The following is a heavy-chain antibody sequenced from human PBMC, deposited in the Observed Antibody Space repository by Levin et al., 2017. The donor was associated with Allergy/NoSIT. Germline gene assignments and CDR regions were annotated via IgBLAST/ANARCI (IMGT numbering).Heavy chain of an antibody. D-gene: IGHD4-17*01. Sequence: SQTLSLTCTVSGGSISSSSYYWGWIRQPPGKGLEWIGSIYYSGSTYYNPSLKSRVTISVDTSKNQFSLKLSSVTAADTAVYYCARREDGDFHFDYWGQGTLVTVSS. CDR2: IYYSGST. CDR3: ARREDGDFHFDY. V-gene: IGHV4-39*01. CDR1: GGSISSSSYY. J-gene: IGHJ4*02.